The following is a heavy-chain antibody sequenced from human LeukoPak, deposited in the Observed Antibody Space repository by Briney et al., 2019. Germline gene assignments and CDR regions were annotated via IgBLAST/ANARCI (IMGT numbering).Heavy chain of an antibody. D-gene: IGHD2-2*01. J-gene: IGHJ4*02. CDR3: AKIPKGGYFDY. CDR1: GFTFSKYV. Sequence: GGSLRLSCAASGFTFSKYVMDWVRQAPGKGLEWVAVISYDGTNKYYADSVKGRFTISRDSSKNTLSLQMNSLRAEDTAVYYCAKIPKGGYFDYWGQGTLVTVSS. V-gene: IGHV3-30-3*02. CDR2: ISYDGTNK.